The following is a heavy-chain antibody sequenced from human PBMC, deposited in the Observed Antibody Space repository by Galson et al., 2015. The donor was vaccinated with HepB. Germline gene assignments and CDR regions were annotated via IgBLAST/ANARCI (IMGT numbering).Heavy chain of an antibody. CDR1: GYNFINYW. CDR3: VRREIGTTIWSWDAFYF. D-gene: IGHD1-14*01. J-gene: IGHJ3*01. CDR2: IYPGDSAT. V-gene: IGHV5-51*03. Sequence: QSGAEVKKSGESLKISCQASGYNFINYWIGWVRQMPGKGLEWMGIIYPGDSATRYSPSFQGQVTISADKSISNAYLQWSSLKASDSAMYYCVRREIGTTIWSWDAFYFWGQGTMVSVSS.